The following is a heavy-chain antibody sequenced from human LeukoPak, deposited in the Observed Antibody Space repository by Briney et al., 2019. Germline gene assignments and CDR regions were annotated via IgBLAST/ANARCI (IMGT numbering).Heavy chain of an antibody. CDR3: ARGDSSSWDQDPYGMDV. J-gene: IGHJ6*02. D-gene: IGHD6-13*01. CDR1: VCVFTTYW. CDR2: IKQDGSEK. V-gene: IGHV3-7*03. Sequence: GGCLRLSCAASVCVFTTYWMTWVRQAPGKGLEWVANIKQDGSEKNYVDSVKGRFTISRDNAKNSLFLQMNILRAEDAAVYYCARGDSSSWDQDPYGMDVWGQGTTVTVSS.